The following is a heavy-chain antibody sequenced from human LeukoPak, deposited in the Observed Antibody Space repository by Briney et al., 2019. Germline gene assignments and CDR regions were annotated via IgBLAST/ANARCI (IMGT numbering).Heavy chain of an antibody. CDR2: ISSSGSTI. Sequence: GGSLRLSCAASGFTFSDYYMSWIRQAPGKGLEWVSYISSSGSTIYYADSVKGRFTISRDNSKNTLYLQMNSLRAEDTAVYYCAKADSVLRYFDWSASIDYWGQGTLVTVSS. CDR1: GFTFSDYY. CDR3: AKADSVLRYFDWSASIDY. D-gene: IGHD3-9*01. J-gene: IGHJ4*02. V-gene: IGHV3-11*01.